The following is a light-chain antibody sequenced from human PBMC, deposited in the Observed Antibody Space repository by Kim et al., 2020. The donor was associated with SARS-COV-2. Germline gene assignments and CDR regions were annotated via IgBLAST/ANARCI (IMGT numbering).Light chain of an antibody. CDR1: NIGSKN. CDR2: RST. V-gene: IGLV3-9*01. Sequence: VALGQTARITCVGNNIGSKNVTCYQQKPGQAPVLVIYRSTIRPSGIPERFSGSNSGDTATLTISRAQAGDEADYYCQVWDSNTGVFGGGTQLTVL. CDR3: QVWDSNTGV. J-gene: IGLJ2*01.